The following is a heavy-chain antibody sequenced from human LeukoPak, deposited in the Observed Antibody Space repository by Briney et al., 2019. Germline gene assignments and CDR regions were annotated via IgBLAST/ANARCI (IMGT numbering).Heavy chain of an antibody. J-gene: IGHJ4*02. CDR2: ISAYNGNT. V-gene: IGHV1-18*01. CDR1: GYTFISYG. D-gene: IGHD3-3*01. Sequence: GASVKVSCKASGYTFISYGISWVRQAPGQGLEWMGWISAYNGNTNYAQKLQGRVTMTTDTSTSTAYMELRSLRSDDTAVYYCARLSHPEYYDFWSGYFRYWGQGTLVTVSS. CDR3: ARLSHPEYYDFWSGYFRY.